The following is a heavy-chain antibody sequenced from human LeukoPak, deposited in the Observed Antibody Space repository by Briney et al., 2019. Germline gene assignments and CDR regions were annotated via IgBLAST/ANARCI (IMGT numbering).Heavy chain of an antibody. CDR1: GGSISSYY. CDR3: ARRMATIVGNAFDI. V-gene: IGHV4-59*01. J-gene: IGHJ3*02. Sequence: SETLSLTCTVSGGSISSYYWSWIRQPPGKGLEWIRYIYYSGSTNYNPSLKSRVTISVDTSKNQFSLKLSSVTAADTAVYYCARRMATIVGNAFDIWGQGTMVTVSS. CDR2: IYYSGST. D-gene: IGHD5-24*01.